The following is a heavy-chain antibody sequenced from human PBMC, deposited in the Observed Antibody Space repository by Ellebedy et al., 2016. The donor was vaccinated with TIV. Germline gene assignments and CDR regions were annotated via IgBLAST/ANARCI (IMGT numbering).Heavy chain of an antibody. D-gene: IGHD3-22*01. Sequence: SETLSLTCTVSGGSISSYYWSWIRQPPGKGLEWIGYIYDSGSTNYNPSLKSRVTISVDTSKNQFSLKLSSVTAADTAVYYCARARDSSGYYQRPYWYFDLWGRGTLVTVSS. CDR3: ARARDSSGYYQRPYWYFDL. V-gene: IGHV4-59*08. J-gene: IGHJ2*01. CDR1: GGSISSYY. CDR2: IYDSGST.